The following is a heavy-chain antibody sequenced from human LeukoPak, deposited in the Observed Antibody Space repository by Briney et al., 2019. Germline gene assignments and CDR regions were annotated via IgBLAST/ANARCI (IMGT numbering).Heavy chain of an antibody. J-gene: IGHJ4*02. V-gene: IGHV3-30*02. CDR2: IRYDGRSK. D-gene: IGHD2-15*01. Sequence: GGSLRLSCAASGFTFSSYGMHWVRQAPGKGLEWMAFIRYDGRSKYYADSVQGRFTISRDTSKNTVYLQMNSLKVEDTAVYYCAKDQDLYCSGGSCFSTLDYWGQGTLVILSS. CDR3: AKDQDLYCSGGSCFSTLDY. CDR1: GFTFSSYG.